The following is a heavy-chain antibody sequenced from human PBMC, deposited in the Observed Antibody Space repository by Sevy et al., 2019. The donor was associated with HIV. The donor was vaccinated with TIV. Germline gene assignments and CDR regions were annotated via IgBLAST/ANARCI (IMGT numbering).Heavy chain of an antibody. V-gene: IGHV1-58*01. Sequence: ASVKVSCKASGFTFTSSAVQWVRQARGQRLEWIGWIVVGRGNTNYAPKFQQRVTITSDMSTSTAYMELSSLSSEDTAVYYCAAVIVVVPAAMGDAFDIWGQGTMVTVSS. J-gene: IGHJ3*02. D-gene: IGHD2-2*01. CDR1: GFTFTSSA. CDR2: IVVGRGNT. CDR3: AAVIVVVPAAMGDAFDI.